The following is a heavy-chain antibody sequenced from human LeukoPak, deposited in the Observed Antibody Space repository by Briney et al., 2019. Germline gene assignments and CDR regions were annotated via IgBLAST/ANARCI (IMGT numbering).Heavy chain of an antibody. V-gene: IGHV1-2*02. CDR1: GYTFTGYY. J-gene: IGHJ4*02. CDR3: ARRVASSGFGY. CDR2: INPNSGGT. Sequence: ASVKVSCKASGYTFTGYYMHWVRQAPGQGLEWMGWINPNSGGTNYAQKFQGRVTMTRDTSISTAYMELSSLRSEDTAVYYCARRVASSGFGYWGQGTLVTVSS. D-gene: IGHD6-19*01.